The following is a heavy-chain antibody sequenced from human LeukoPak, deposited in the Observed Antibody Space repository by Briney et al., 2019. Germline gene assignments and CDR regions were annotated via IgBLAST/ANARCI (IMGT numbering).Heavy chain of an antibody. CDR3: ARVAYYYYGSGSYWFDP. V-gene: IGHV4-59*01. CDR2: IYYSGST. CDR1: GGSISSYY. Sequence: SETLSLTCTVSGGSISSYYWSWIRQPPGKGLEWIGYIYYSGSTNYNPSLKSRVTISADTSKNQFSLKLSSVTAADTAVYYCARVAYYYYGSGSYWFDPWGQGTLVTVSS. D-gene: IGHD3-10*01. J-gene: IGHJ5*02.